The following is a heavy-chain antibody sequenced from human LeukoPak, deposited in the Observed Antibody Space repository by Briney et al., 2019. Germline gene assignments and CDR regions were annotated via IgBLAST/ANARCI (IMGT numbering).Heavy chain of an antibody. Sequence: GASVKVSCKASGGTFSSYAISWVRQAPGQGLEWMGGIIPIFGTANYAQKFQGRVTITADESTSTAYMELSSLRSEDTAVYYCARDSRAVTTIWYYYYGMDVWGQGTTVTVSS. CDR2: IIPIFGTA. D-gene: IGHD4-17*01. V-gene: IGHV1-69*13. J-gene: IGHJ6*02. CDR1: GGTFSSYA. CDR3: ARDSRAVTTIWYYYYGMDV.